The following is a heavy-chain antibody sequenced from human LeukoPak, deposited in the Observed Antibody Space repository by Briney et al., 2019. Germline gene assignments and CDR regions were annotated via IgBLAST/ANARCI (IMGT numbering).Heavy chain of an antibody. CDR3: AKDACYSRDTSCRPSYYYYYGMDV. D-gene: IGHD2-2*01. V-gene: IGHV3-23*01. J-gene: IGHJ6*02. CDR1: GFTFSSYA. CDR2: ISGSGGST. Sequence: GGSLRLSCAASGFTFSSYAMSWVRQAPGKGLEWVSAISGSGGSTYYADSVKGRFTISRDSSKNTLYLQMNSLRAEDTAVYYCAKDACYSRDTSCRPSYYYYYGMDVWGQGTTVTVSS.